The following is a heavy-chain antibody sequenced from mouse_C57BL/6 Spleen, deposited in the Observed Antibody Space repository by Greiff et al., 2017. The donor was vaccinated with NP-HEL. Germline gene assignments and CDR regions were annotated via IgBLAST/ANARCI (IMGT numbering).Heavy chain of an antibody. CDR1: GYAFTNYL. CDR3: ARSVLLYGYYAMDY. Sequence: QVQLQQSGAELVRPGTSVKVSCKASGYAFTNYLIEWVKQRPEQGLEWIGRIDPANGHTKYAPKFPGKATLTADTSSNTAYLQLSSLTSEDTAIYYCARSVLLYGYYAMDYWGQGTSVTVSS. D-gene: IGHD2-12*01. CDR2: IDPANGHT. J-gene: IGHJ4*01. V-gene: IGHV1-54*02.